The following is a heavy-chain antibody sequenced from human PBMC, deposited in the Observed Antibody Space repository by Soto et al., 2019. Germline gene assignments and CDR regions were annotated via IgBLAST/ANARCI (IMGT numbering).Heavy chain of an antibody. CDR1: GYTFTSYY. CDR3: ARAMITFGGIIAHEDY. V-gene: IGHV1-46*03. CDR2: INPSGGST. J-gene: IGHJ4*02. D-gene: IGHD3-16*02. Sequence: GASVKVSCNASGYTFTSYYIHWVRQAPGQGLEWMGIINPSGGSTSYAQKFQGRVTMTRDTSTSTVYMELSSLRSEDTAMYYCARAMITFGGIIAHEDYWGQGTLVTVS.